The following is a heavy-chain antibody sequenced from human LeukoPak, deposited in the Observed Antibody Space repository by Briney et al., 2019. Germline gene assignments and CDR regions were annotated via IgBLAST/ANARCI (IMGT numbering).Heavy chain of an antibody. CDR3: ARGVWFQPRTILDY. CDR1: GYTFTSYD. Sequence: ASVKVSCKASGYTFTSYDINWVRQATGQGLEWMGWMNPNSGNTGYARKFQGRVTMTRNTSISTAYMELSSLGSEDTAVYYCARGVWFQPRTILDYWGQGTLVTVSS. J-gene: IGHJ4*02. V-gene: IGHV1-8*01. CDR2: MNPNSGNT. D-gene: IGHD3-16*01.